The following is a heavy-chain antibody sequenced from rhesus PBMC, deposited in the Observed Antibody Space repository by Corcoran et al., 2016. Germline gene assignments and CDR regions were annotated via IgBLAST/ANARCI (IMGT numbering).Heavy chain of an antibody. Sequence: EVQLAESGGGLVQPGGSLRLSCAAPGFTPRGYEMPWVRPAPGKGLESVSVIGGDSSYTHYADSVKGRFTISRDNAKNSLSLQMNSLRAEDTAVYYCARGDYYYGLDSWGQGVVVTVSS. CDR2: IGGDSSYT. CDR3: ARGDYYYGLDS. CDR1: GFTPRGYE. D-gene: IGHD3-34*01. V-gene: IGHV3-115*02. J-gene: IGHJ6*01.